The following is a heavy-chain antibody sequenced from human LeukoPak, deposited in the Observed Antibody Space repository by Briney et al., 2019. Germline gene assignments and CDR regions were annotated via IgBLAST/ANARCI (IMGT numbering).Heavy chain of an antibody. J-gene: IGHJ4*02. CDR3: ARGVKQWLVWYYFAY. V-gene: IGHV4-34*01. CDR1: GGSFSGYY. CDR2: INHSGNT. Sequence: PSETLSLTCAVYGGSFSGYYWSGIRQPPGKGLEGIGEINHSGNTNYNPSLKSRVTISVDTSKNQFPLKMSSVTAADTAVYYCARGVKQWLVWYYFAYWGQGTLVTVSS. D-gene: IGHD6-19*01.